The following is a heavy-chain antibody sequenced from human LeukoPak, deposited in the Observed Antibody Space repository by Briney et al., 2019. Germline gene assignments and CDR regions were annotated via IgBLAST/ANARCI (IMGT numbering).Heavy chain of an antibody. Sequence: PGGSLRLSCAASGFIFSDYYMTWIRQVPGKGLEWVSSISGRAITIYYADSVKGRFTISRDNAKNSLYLQMNSLRAEDTAVYYCARVMRYFDWLSVFDYWGQGTLVTVSS. CDR2: ISGRAITI. CDR1: GFIFSDYY. CDR3: ARVMRYFDWLSVFDY. V-gene: IGHV3-11*04. J-gene: IGHJ4*02. D-gene: IGHD3-9*01.